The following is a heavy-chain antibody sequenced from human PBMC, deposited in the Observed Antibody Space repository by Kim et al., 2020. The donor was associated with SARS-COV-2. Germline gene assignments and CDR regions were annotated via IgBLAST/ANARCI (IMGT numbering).Heavy chain of an antibody. D-gene: IGHD2-2*01. J-gene: IGHJ5*02. V-gene: IGHV4-39*01. Sequence: SETLSLTCTVSGGSISSSSYYWGWIRQPPGKGLEWIGSIYYSGSTYYNPSLKSRVTISVDTSKNQFSLKLSSVTAADTAVYYCARGQDIVVVPAAMRTVTTGKNWFDPWGQGTLGTVSS. CDR2: IYYSGST. CDR1: GGSISSSSYY. CDR3: ARGQDIVVVPAAMRTVTTGKNWFDP.